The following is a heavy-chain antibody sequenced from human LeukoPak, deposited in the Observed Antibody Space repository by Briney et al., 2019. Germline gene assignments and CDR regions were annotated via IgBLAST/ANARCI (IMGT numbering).Heavy chain of an antibody. Sequence: SQTLSLTCTVSGGSISSGGYYWSWIRQPPGTGLEWIGYISHSGLTDYNPSLEGRVSISADRSKNQFSLKLTSVTAADTAVYYCARAVGSTYYFDKWCQGTLVTVSS. V-gene: IGHV4-30-2*01. CDR3: ARAVGSTYYFDK. D-gene: IGHD1-26*01. CDR1: GGSISSGGYY. J-gene: IGHJ4*02. CDR2: ISHSGLT.